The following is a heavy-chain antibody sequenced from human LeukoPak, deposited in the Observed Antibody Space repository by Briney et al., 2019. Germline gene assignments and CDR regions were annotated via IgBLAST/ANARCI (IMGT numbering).Heavy chain of an antibody. J-gene: IGHJ4*02. CDR3: ARTRYDILTGYYPKSFDY. D-gene: IGHD3-9*01. CDR2: IKQDGSEK. CDR1: GFTFSSYW. V-gene: IGHV3-7*01. Sequence: GGSLRLSCAASGFTFSSYWMSWIRQAPGKGLEWVANIKQDGSEKYYVDSVKGRFTISRDNAKNSLYLQMNSLRAEDTAAYYCARTRYDILTGYYPKSFDYWGQGTLVTVSS.